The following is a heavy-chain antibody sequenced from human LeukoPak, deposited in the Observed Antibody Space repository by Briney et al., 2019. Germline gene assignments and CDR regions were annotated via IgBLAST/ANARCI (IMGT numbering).Heavy chain of an antibody. D-gene: IGHD6-19*01. V-gene: IGHV4-34*01. CDR2: INHSGST. CDR1: GGSFSGYY. CDR3: ARGIAVAKIYYYYYYMDV. Sequence: SETLSLTCAVYGGSFSGYYWSWIRQPPGKGLKWIGEINHSGSTNYNPSLKSRVTISVDTSKNQFSLKLSSVTAADTAVYYCARGIAVAKIYYYYYYMDVWGKGTTVTVSS. J-gene: IGHJ6*03.